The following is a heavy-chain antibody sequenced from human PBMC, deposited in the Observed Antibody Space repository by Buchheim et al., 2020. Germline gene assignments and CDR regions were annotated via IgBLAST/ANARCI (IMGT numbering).Heavy chain of an antibody. J-gene: IGHJ4*02. CDR3: AREGHVALGDFDY. CDR1: GFTFSSYA. CDR2: ISNDGSNK. V-gene: IGHV3-30-3*01. D-gene: IGHD5-12*01. Sequence: QVQLVESGGGVVQPGRSLRLSCAASGFTFSSYAIHWVRQAPGKGLEWVAVISNDGSNKYYADSVKGRFTISRDNSKNTLYLQMNSLRAEDTAVYYCAREGHVALGDFDYWGQGTL.